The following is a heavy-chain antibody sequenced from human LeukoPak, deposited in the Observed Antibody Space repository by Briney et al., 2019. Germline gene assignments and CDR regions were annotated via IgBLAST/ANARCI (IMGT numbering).Heavy chain of an antibody. V-gene: IGHV1-18*04. D-gene: IGHD4-23*01. CDR3: ARDRDYDDNSHTY. J-gene: IGHJ4*02. CDR1: GYTFTSYY. Sequence: GASVKVSCKASGYTFTSYYMHWVRQAPGQGLEWMGWISAYDGHTNYVQKLQGRVTMTTDTSTNTAYMELRSLRSDDTAVYYCARDRDYDDNSHTYWGQGTLVTVSS. CDR2: ISAYDGHT.